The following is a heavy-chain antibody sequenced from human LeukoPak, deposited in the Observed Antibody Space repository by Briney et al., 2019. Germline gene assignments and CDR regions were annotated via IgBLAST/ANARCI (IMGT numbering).Heavy chain of an antibody. V-gene: IGHV3-23*01. CDR1: GFTLRSYD. J-gene: IGHJ4*02. CDR2: TSGSGVNS. Sequence: GGSLRLSCAASGFTLRSYDMSWVRQAPGKGLEWVAATSGSGVNSYYADSVRGRFTISRDNSQNTLYLQMDSLGAEDTALYYCAKEYSGCDFDYWGQGTLVTVSS. D-gene: IGHD5-12*01. CDR3: AKEYSGCDFDY.